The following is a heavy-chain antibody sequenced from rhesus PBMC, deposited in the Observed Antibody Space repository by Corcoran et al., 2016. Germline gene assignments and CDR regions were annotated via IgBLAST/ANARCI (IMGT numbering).Heavy chain of an antibody. J-gene: IGHJ4*01. CDR3: ARRLDRARFDY. V-gene: IGHV4-99*01. CDR1: GYSIRRGYF. CDR2: ISCRSGST. Sequence: QVQLQESGPGLVTPSETLSLTCAVSGYSIRRGYFWGWIRQPPGKGLEYIGYISCRSGSTYYNPSIKSRVNISKDTSKNQFSRMLTSVTAADTAVYYCARRLDRARFDYWGQGVLVTVSS.